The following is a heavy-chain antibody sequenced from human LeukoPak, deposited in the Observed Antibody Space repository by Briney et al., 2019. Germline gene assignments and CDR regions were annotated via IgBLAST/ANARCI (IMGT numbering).Heavy chain of an antibody. CDR2: INHSGST. CDR1: GGSISSSSYY. Sequence: KSSETLSLTCTVSGGSISSSSYYWGWIRQPPGKGLEWIGEINHSGSTNYNPSLKSRVTISVDTPKNQFSLKLSSVTAADTAVYYCARPRIYSGSYYSARPAYWYHAFDIWGQGTMVTVSS. J-gene: IGHJ3*02. D-gene: IGHD1-26*01. V-gene: IGHV4-39*07. CDR3: ARPRIYSGSYYSARPAYWYHAFDI.